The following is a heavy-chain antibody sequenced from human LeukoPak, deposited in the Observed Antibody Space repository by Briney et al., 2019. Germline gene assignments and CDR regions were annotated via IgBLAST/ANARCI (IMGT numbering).Heavy chain of an antibody. CDR2: ISYDGSNK. V-gene: IGHV3-30*04. Sequence: GGSLRLSCAASGFTFSSYAMHWVRQAPGKGLEWVAVISYDGSNKDYADSVKGRFTISRDNSKNTLYLQMNRLRAEDTAVYYCAKDFSVYYYDSRVLDYWGQGTLVTVSS. J-gene: IGHJ4*02. D-gene: IGHD3-22*01. CDR3: AKDFSVYYYDSRVLDY. CDR1: GFTFSSYA.